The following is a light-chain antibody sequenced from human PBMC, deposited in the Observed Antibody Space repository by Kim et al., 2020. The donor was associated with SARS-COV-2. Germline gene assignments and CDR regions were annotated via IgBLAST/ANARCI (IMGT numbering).Light chain of an antibody. CDR3: QQYGRSRYS. CDR2: GAS. J-gene: IGKJ2*03. V-gene: IGKV3-20*01. CDR1: QSVSSNY. Sequence: EIVLTQSPGTLSLSPGERATLSCRASQSVSSNYLAWYRQTPGQAPRLLIYGASTRASGIPDRFSGSGSGADFTLTINRLEPEDFAVYYGQQYGRSRYSFGQGTKLEI.